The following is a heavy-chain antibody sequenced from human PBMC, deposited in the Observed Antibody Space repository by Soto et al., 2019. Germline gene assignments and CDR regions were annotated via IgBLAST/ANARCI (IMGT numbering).Heavy chain of an antibody. CDR1: GGSISSYY. J-gene: IGHJ4*02. Sequence: SETLSLTCTVSGGSISSYYWSRIRQPPGKGLEWIGYIYYSGSTYYNPSLKSRLTISVDTSKNQFSLKLNSVTAADTAVYYCARENSGYGPTGSFDYWGQGTLVTVSS. CDR3: ARENSGYGPTGSFDY. D-gene: IGHD5-12*01. V-gene: IGHV4-59*12. CDR2: IYYSGST.